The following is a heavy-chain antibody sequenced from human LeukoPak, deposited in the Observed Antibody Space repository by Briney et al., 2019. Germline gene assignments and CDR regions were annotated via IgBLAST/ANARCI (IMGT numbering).Heavy chain of an antibody. CDR2: TYSGGDA. Sequence: GGSLRLSCAASGFTVSSSYMSWVRQAPGKGLEWVSVTYSGGDAYYADPVKGRFTISRDNSKNTLYLQMDSLRADDTAKYYCARDSPVATWWGQGTLVTVSS. CDR3: ARDSPVATW. V-gene: IGHV3-53*01. CDR1: GFTVSSSY. D-gene: IGHD1-26*01. J-gene: IGHJ4*02.